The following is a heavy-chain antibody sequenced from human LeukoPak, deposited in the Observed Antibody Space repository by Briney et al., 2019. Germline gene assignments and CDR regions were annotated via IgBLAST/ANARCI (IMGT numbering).Heavy chain of an antibody. Sequence: ASVKVSCKASGYMFASYGISRARQAPGQGLEWMGWTGVYNDNTNLAPKFQGRVTMTTDISTSTAVMELRSLRSDDTAVYYCARDLFEYTYGLPFEYWGKGTLVTVSS. V-gene: IGHV1-18*01. CDR3: ARDLFEYTYGLPFEY. D-gene: IGHD5-18*01. J-gene: IGHJ4*02. CDR1: GYMFASYG. CDR2: TGVYNDNT.